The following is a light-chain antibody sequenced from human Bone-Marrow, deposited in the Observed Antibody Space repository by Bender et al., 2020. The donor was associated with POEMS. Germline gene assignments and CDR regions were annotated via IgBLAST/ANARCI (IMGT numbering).Light chain of an antibody. CDR2: EDR. CDR3: QAWDSDTPCV. CDR1: KLGHKY. V-gene: IGLV3-1*01. J-gene: IGLJ3*02. Sequence: SYDLTQPPSVSVSPGQTASITCSGDKLGHKYASWYQQKPGQSPVLVLYEDRKRPSGIPERFSGSNSGNTATLTISGTQAMDEADYYCQAWDSDTPCVFGGGTKLTVL.